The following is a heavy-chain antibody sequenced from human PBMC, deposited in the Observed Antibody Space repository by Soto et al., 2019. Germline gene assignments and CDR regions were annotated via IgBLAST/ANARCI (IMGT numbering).Heavy chain of an antibody. D-gene: IGHD6-13*01. CDR3: ARLLGSSWSGRIDC. J-gene: IGHJ4*02. Sequence: LGESLKISCKGSGYSFTNYWIGWVRQMPGKGLEWMGIIYPGGSDTKYSPSFQGQVSISADKSISTAYLQWSSLKASDTAMYYCARLLGSSWSGRIDCWGQGTLVTVS. CDR1: GYSFTNYW. V-gene: IGHV5-51*01. CDR2: IYPGGSDT.